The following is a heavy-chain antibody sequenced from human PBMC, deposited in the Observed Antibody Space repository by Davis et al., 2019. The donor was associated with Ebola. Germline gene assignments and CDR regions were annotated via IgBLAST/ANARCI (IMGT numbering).Heavy chain of an antibody. CDR3: ARRGTYYDSSGYYFQFDY. J-gene: IGHJ4*02. V-gene: IGHV4-39*01. CDR1: AGSISSSGHY. Sequence: MPSETLSLTCTVSAGSISSSGHYWGWIRHPPGKGLEWIGTIYYRGSTYYNPSLKSRVTISVDTSKNQFSLKLSSVTAADTAVYYCARRGTYYDSSGYYFQFDYWGQGSLVTVSS. CDR2: IYYRGST. D-gene: IGHD3-22*01.